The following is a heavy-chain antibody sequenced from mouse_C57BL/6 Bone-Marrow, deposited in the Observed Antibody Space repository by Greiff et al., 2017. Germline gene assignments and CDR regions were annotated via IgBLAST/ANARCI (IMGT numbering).Heavy chain of an antibody. D-gene: IGHD4-1*01. CDR1: GYAFTNYL. Sequence: QVQLQQSGAELVRPGTSVKVSCKASGYAFTNYLIEWVKQRPGQGLEWIGVINPGSGGTNYNEKFKGKATLTADKSSSTAYMQLSSLTSEDSAVYFCAREGNGDGGLYYAMDYWGQGTSVTVSS. J-gene: IGHJ4*01. V-gene: IGHV1-54*01. CDR3: AREGNGDGGLYYAMDY. CDR2: INPGSGGT.